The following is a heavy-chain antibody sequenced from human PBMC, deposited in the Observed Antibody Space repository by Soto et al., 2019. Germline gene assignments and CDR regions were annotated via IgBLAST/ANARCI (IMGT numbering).Heavy chain of an antibody. CDR3: TTLSYDFWSGYGGFDI. J-gene: IGHJ3*02. D-gene: IGHD3-3*01. Sequence: GGSLRLSCAASGFTFSNAWMSWVRQAPGKGLEWVGRIKSKTDGGTTDYAAPVKGRFTISRDDSKNTLYLQMNSLKTEDTAVYYCTTLSYDFWSGYGGFDIWGQGNMVNV. CDR1: GFTFSNAW. CDR2: IKSKTDGGTT. V-gene: IGHV3-15*01.